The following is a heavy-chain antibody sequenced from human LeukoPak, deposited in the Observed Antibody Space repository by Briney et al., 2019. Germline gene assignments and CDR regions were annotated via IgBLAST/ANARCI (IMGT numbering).Heavy chain of an antibody. Sequence: PSETLSLTCAVYGVSFSGYYWSWLRQPPGKGLQWIGEINHSGSTNYNPSLKSRVTILVDTSKNQFSLKLSSVTAADTAVYYCACMYGGNTVLDYWGQGTLVTVSS. D-gene: IGHD4-23*01. CDR1: GVSFSGYY. CDR3: ACMYGGNTVLDY. CDR2: INHSGST. V-gene: IGHV4-34*01. J-gene: IGHJ4*02.